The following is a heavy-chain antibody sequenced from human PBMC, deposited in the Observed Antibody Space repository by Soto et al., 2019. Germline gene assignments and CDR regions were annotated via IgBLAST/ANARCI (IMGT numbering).Heavy chain of an antibody. CDR2: IWYDGSNK. D-gene: IGHD6-19*01. CDR3: ARSPSSGWAKREYFQH. Sequence: GGSLRLSCAASGFTFSSYGMHWVRQAPGKGLEWVAVIWYDGSNKYYADSVKGRFTISRDNSKNTLYLQMNSLRAEDTAVYYCARSPSSGWAKREYFQHWGQGTLVTVSS. V-gene: IGHV3-33*01. J-gene: IGHJ1*01. CDR1: GFTFSSYG.